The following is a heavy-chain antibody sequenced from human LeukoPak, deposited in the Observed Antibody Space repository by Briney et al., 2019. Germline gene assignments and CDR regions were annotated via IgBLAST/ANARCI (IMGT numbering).Heavy chain of an antibody. V-gene: IGHV3-43*02. CDR3: AKDLGYCSSTSCFLDY. D-gene: IGHD2-2*01. CDR2: ISGDGGST. J-gene: IGHJ4*02. CDR1: GFTFDDYA. Sequence: GGSLRLSCAASGFTFDDYAMHWVRQAPGKGLEWVSLISGDGGSTYYADSVKGRFTVSRDNSKNTLYLQMNSLRAEDTAVYYCAKDLGYCSSTSCFLDYWGQGTLVTVSS.